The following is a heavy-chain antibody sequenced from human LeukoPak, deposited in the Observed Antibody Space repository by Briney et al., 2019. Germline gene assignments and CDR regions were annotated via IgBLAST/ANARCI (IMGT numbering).Heavy chain of an antibody. D-gene: IGHD6-19*01. V-gene: IGHV3-53*01. CDR2: IYSGGST. CDR3: ARDAARYGSGWYYDF. CDR1: GFTISSNY. J-gene: IGHJ4*02. Sequence: GGSLRLSCAASGFTISSNYMSWVRQAPGKGLEWVSVIYSGGSTYYADSVKGRFTISRDNSKNTLYLQMNSLRAEDTAVYYCARDAARYGSGWYYDFWGQGTLVTVSS.